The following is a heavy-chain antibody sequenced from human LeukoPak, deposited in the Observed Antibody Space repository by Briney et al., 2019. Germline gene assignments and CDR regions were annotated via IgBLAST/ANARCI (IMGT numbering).Heavy chain of an antibody. V-gene: IGHV1-18*01. CDR1: GYTFTSYG. Sequence: ASVKVSCKASGYTFTSYGISWVRQAPGQGLEWMGWISAYNGNTNYAQKLQGRVTMTTDTSTSTAYMELRSLRSDDTAVYYCAKARPVSHLFQGYFDYWGQGTLVTVSS. CDR3: AKARPVSHLFQGYFDY. CDR2: ISAYNGNT. J-gene: IGHJ4*02. D-gene: IGHD6-6*01.